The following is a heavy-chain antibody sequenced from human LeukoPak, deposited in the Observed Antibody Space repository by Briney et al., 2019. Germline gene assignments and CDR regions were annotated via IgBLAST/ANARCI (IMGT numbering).Heavy chain of an antibody. CDR3: ARQRFLEWYPGY. J-gene: IGHJ4*02. D-gene: IGHD3-3*01. CDR1: GYSISSGYY. V-gene: IGHV4-38-2*02. Sequence: SETLSLTCTVSGYSISSGYYWGWIRQPPGKGLEWIGSIYHSGSTYYNPSLKSRVTISVDTSKNQFSLKLRSVTAADTAVYYCARQRFLEWYPGYWGQGTLVTVSS. CDR2: IYHSGST.